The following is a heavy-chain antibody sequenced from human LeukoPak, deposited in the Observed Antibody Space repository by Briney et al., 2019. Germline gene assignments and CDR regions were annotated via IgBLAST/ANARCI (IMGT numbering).Heavy chain of an antibody. CDR3: ARAADSSGYYYEY. V-gene: IGHV4-39*07. D-gene: IGHD3-22*01. J-gene: IGHJ4*02. CDR1: GGSISSSTYY. CDR2: IYYSGST. Sequence: SETLSLTCTVSGGSISSSTYYWGWIRQPPGKGLEWIGNIYYSGSTYYNPSLKSRVTISVDTSKNQFSLKLSSVTAADTAVYYCARAADSSGYYYEYWGQGTLVTVSS.